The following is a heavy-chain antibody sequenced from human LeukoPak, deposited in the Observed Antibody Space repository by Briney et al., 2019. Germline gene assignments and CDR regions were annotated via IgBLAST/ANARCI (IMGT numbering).Heavy chain of an antibody. CDR3: ARGRRGYDSSGYPFDY. Sequence: SETLSLTCTVSGGSISSGGYYWSWIRQHPGKGLEWIGYIYYSGSTYYNSSLKSRVTISVDTSKNQFSLKMSSVTAADTAVYYCARGRRGYDSSGYPFDYWGQGTLVTVSS. D-gene: IGHD3-22*01. J-gene: IGHJ4*02. V-gene: IGHV4-31*03. CDR2: IYYSGST. CDR1: GGSISSGGYY.